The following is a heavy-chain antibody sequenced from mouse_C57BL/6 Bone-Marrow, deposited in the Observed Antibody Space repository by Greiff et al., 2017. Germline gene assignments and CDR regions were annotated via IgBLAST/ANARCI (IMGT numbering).Heavy chain of an antibody. V-gene: IGHV8-8*01. CDR1: GFSLSTFGMG. Sequence: QVTLKVSGPGILQPSQTLSLTCSFSGFSLSTFGMGVGWIRQPSGKGLEWLAHIWWDDDKYYNPALKSRLTISKDTSKNQVFLKIANVYTADTATYYCARIAVYYGPSFAYWGQGTLVTVSA. J-gene: IGHJ3*01. CDR3: ARIAVYYGPSFAY. CDR2: IWWDDDK. D-gene: IGHD2-1*01.